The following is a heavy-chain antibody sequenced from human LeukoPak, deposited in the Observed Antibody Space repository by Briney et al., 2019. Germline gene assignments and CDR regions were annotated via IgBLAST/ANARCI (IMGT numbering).Heavy chain of an antibody. Sequence: PGGSLRLSCAASGFTFSSYSMNWVRQAPGKGLEWVSSISSSSSYIYYADSVKGRFTISRDNAKNSLYLQMNSLRAEDTAVYYCAKDYEWELLGRGRAEYFQHWGQGTLVTVSS. J-gene: IGHJ1*01. V-gene: IGHV3-21*04. CDR3: AKDYEWELLGRGRAEYFQH. CDR1: GFTFSSYS. CDR2: ISSSSSYI. D-gene: IGHD1-26*01.